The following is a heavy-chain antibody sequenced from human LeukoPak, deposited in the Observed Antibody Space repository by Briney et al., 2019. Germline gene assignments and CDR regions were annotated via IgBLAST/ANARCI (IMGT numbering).Heavy chain of an antibody. CDR3: ARVSSGRRNPFSKGDYYYYGMDV. J-gene: IGHJ6*02. D-gene: IGHD3-10*01. CDR1: GYTFTGYY. Sequence: SVKVSCKASGYTFTGYYMHWVRQAPGQGLEWMGGIIPIFGTANYAQKFQGRVTITADESTSTAYMELSSLRSEDTAVYYCARVSSGRRNPFSKGDYYYYGMDVWGQGTTVTVSS. CDR2: IIPIFGTA. V-gene: IGHV1-69*13.